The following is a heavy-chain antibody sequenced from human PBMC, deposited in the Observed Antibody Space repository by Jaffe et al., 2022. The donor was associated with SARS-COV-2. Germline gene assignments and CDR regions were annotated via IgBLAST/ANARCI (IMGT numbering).Heavy chain of an antibody. Sequence: QVQLVQSGSELKRPGASVRVSCKASGYIFTRYAMIWMRQAPGQGLEWMGWINTNTGNPTYAQGFTGRFVFSLDTSVSTAYLQISSLKPEDTAMYFCARALVRGVRFDYWGQGTLVTVSS. CDR1: GYIFTRYA. CDR2: INTNTGNP. D-gene: IGHD3-10*01. V-gene: IGHV7-4-1*02. CDR3: ARALVRGVRFDY. J-gene: IGHJ4*02.